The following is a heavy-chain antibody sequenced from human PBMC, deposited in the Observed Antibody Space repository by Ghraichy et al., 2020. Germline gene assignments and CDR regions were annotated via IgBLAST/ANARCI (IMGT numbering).Heavy chain of an antibody. Sequence: SQTLSLTCAVSGDSVSSNSASWNWIRQSPSRGLEWLGRTYYRSEWYSEHGTSVKGRVTINADTSKNQFSLQLTSVTPDDTGVYYCVRAEKSAYESLFDYWGQGTLVAVSS. CDR3: VRAEKSAYESLFDY. V-gene: IGHV6-1*01. CDR2: TYYRSEWYS. D-gene: IGHD5-12*01. CDR1: GDSVSSNSAS. J-gene: IGHJ4*02.